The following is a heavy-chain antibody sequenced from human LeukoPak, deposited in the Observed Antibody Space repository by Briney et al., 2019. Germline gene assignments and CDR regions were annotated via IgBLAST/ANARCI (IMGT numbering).Heavy chain of an antibody. J-gene: IGHJ4*02. V-gene: IGHV4-4*02. CDR2: ISLAGRT. CDR3: SRESGPFCPFGH. Sequence: SGTLSLTCGVSGGSITTTNYWSWVRQPSGGGLEWIGEISLAGRTRYNPSLKSRVNISIDESKNHLYLNLASVTAADTAVYYCSRESGPFCPFGHWGQGTLVAVTS. D-gene: IGHD1-26*01. CDR1: GGSITTTNY.